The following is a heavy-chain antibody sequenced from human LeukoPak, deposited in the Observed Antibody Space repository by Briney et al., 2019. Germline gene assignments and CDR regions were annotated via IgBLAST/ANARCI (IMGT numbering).Heavy chain of an antibody. CDR2: ISGSGGCT. J-gene: IGHJ3*02. V-gene: IGHV3-23*01. CDR1: GFTFSSYA. D-gene: IGHD1-1*01. Sequence: GGSLRLSCAASGFTFSSYAMSWVRQAPGKGLEWVSAISGSGGCTYYADSVKGRFTISRDNSKNTLYLQMNSLRAEDTAVYYCAKGVQVSDAFDIWGQGTMVTVSS. CDR3: AKGVQVSDAFDI.